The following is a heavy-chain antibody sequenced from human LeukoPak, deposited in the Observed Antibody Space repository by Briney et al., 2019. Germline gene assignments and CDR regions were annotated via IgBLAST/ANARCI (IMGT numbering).Heavy chain of an antibody. J-gene: IGHJ4*02. CDR2: FDPEDGET. D-gene: IGHD3-3*01. CDR1: GYTLTELS. CDR3: ATVSRGPVLRFFHFDY. V-gene: IGHV1-24*01. Sequence: ASVKVSCKVSGYTLTELSMHWVRQAPGKGLEWMGGFDPEDGETIYAHKFQGRVTMTEDTSTDTAYMELSSLRSEDTAVYYCATVSRGPVLRFFHFDYWGQGTLVTVSS.